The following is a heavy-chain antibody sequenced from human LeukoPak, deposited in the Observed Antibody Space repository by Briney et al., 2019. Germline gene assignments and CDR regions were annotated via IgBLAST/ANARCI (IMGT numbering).Heavy chain of an antibody. V-gene: IGHV4-59*01. J-gene: IGHJ5*02. CDR2: ISYSGST. CDR3: ARGPTSNRFDP. CDR1: GGSISSYY. Sequence: PSETLSLTCTVSGGSISSYYWSWIRQPPGKGLEWIGYISYSGSTNYYPSLRSRVTISVDTSKNQFSLKLSSVTAADTAVYYCARGPTSNRFDPWGQGTLVTVSS.